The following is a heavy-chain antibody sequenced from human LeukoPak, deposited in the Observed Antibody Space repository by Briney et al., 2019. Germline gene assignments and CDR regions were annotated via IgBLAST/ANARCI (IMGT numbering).Heavy chain of an antibody. Sequence: ASVKVSCKASGYTFTSFGITWVRQAPGQGLEWMGWIRAYNGNTDYAQKFQGRVAMTTDTSTSTAYMELRSLRSDDTAVYYCGCAGRFGALSNDYWGQGTLVTVSS. CDR1: GYTFTSFG. CDR3: GCAGRFGALSNDY. D-gene: IGHD3-10*01. V-gene: IGHV1-18*01. J-gene: IGHJ4*02. CDR2: IRAYNGNT.